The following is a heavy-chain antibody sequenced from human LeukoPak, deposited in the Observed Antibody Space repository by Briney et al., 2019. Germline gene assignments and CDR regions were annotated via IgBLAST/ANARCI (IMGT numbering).Heavy chain of an antibody. J-gene: IGHJ6*03. CDR2: IYHSGSA. V-gene: IGHV4-38-2*01. CDR1: GYSISSGYY. CDR3: ARGMRGYSGYFYYYYMDV. D-gene: IGHD5-12*01. Sequence: SQTLSLTCAVSGYSISSGYYWGWIRRPPGKGREWSGGIYHSGSAYYNPSLKSRFTISVDTSKNQFSLKLSSVTAADTAVYYCARGMRGYSGYFYYYYMDVWGKGTTVTVSS.